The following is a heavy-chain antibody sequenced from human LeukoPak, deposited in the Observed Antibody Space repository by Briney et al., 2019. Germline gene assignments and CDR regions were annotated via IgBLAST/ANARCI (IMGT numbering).Heavy chain of an antibody. D-gene: IGHD3-10*01. CDR3: ARPNLWFGEFYGFDP. CDR2: IYPGDSDT. V-gene: IGHV5-51*01. CDR1: GYRFTSYW. J-gene: IGHJ5*02. Sequence: GEPLKISCKGSGYRFTSYWIGWVRQMPGKGLEWMGIIYPGDSDTRYSPSFQGQVTILADKSISTAYLQWSSLKASDSAMYYCARPNLWFGEFYGFDPWGQGTLVTVSS.